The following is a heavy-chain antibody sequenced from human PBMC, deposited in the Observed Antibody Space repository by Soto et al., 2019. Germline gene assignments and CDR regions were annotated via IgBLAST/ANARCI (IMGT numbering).Heavy chain of an antibody. CDR1: GGPLSSYA. J-gene: IGHJ6*02. Sequence: QVQLVQSGAEVKKPGSSVKVSCKAPGGPLSSYAIGWWRKAPEQGLEWMGGIIPIFGTANYAQKFQGRVTITADESTSTAYMELSSLRSEDTAVYYCAREPGGYYYYGMDVWGQGTTVTVSS. V-gene: IGHV1-69*01. CDR3: AREPGGYYYYGMDV. CDR2: IIPIFGTA. D-gene: IGHD3-10*01.